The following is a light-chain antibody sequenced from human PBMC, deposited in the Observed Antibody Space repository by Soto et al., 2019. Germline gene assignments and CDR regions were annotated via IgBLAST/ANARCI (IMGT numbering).Light chain of an antibody. CDR1: QSIDKY. V-gene: IGKV1-39*01. CDR3: QQSYSSPGT. Sequence: DIQMTQSPSSLSASVGERVTITCRASQSIDKYLNWYQHKPGKAPYLLIYAASHLRCGVPTRFSGSRTGTSFTLTISSLQYEDLATYYCQQSYSSPGTFGRGTQVELK. J-gene: IGKJ1*01. CDR2: AAS.